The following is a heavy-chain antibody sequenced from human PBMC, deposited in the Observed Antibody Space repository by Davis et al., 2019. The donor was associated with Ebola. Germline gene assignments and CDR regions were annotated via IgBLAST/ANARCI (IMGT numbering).Heavy chain of an antibody. CDR2: MNPTSGNT. D-gene: IGHD3-9*01. CDR1: GYSFTSYN. V-gene: IGHV1-8*01. Sequence: ASVKVSCKASGYSFTSYNINWVRQAAGQGLEWMGWMNPTSGNTGYAQKIEGRVTMTRDASISAAYMELSSLTSEDTAVYYCARSRGWLFLYGMDVWGQGTTVTVSS. CDR3: ARSRGWLFLYGMDV. J-gene: IGHJ6*02.